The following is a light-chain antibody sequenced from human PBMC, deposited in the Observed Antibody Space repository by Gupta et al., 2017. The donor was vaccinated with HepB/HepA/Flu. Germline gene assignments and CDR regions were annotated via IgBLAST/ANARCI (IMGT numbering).Light chain of an antibody. CDR3: CSYANNIRWV. J-gene: IGLJ3*02. Sequence: QSALTQPRSVSGSPGQSVTISCTGTSSDVGTYNSVSWYQQHPGKAPKLMICEVSKRPSGVPDRFSGSKSGNTASLTISGLQAEDEADYYCCSYANNIRWVFGRGTKLTVL. CDR1: SSDVGTYNS. V-gene: IGLV2-11*02. CDR2: EVS.